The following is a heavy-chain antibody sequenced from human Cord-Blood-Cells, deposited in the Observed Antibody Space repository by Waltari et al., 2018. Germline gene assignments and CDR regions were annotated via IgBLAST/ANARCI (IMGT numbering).Heavy chain of an antibody. CDR3: ARNRYYYDSSGYYIDY. D-gene: IGHD3-22*01. Sequence: QLQLQESGPGLVKPSETLSLTCTVSGGSISSSSYYWGWIRKPPGKGLEWIGSIYYSGSTYYNPSLKSRVTISVDTSKNQFSLKLSSVTAADTAVYYCARNRYYYDSSGYYIDYWGQGTLVTVSS. CDR2: IYYSGST. J-gene: IGHJ4*02. CDR1: GGSISSSSYY. V-gene: IGHV4-39*01.